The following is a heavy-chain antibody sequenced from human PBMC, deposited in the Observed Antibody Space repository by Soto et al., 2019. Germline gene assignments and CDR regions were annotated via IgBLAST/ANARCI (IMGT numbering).Heavy chain of an antibody. Sequence: QVQLVQSGAEVKKPGASVKVSCKASGYTFTSYAMHWVRQAPGQRLEWMGWINAGNGNTKYSQKFQGRVTITRDTSASTAYMELSSLRSEDTAVYYCARDYSSSWLGKIFNWFDPWGQGTLVTVSS. J-gene: IGHJ5*02. D-gene: IGHD6-13*01. CDR2: INAGNGNT. V-gene: IGHV1-3*01. CDR1: GYTFTSYA. CDR3: ARDYSSSWLGKIFNWFDP.